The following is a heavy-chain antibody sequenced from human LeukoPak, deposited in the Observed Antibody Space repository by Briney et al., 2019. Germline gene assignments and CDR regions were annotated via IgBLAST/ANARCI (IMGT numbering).Heavy chain of an antibody. CDR3: ARTGGTIGYYYYHMDV. Sequence: SETLSLTCTVSGGSISSYYWSWIRQPAGKGLEWIGRIYTSGSTNYNPSLKSRVTISVDTSKNQFSLKLRSVTAADTAVYYCARTGGTIGYYYYHMDVWGKGTTVTVSS. V-gene: IGHV4-4*07. J-gene: IGHJ6*03. D-gene: IGHD1-7*01. CDR1: GGSISSYY. CDR2: IYTSGST.